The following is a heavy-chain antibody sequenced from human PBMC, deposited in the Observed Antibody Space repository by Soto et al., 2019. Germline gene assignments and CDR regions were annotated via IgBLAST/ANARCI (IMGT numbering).Heavy chain of an antibody. D-gene: IGHD2-2*01. CDR3: ARGWGIVVVPAAIGEVRFDP. V-gene: IGHV4-34*01. Sequence: SETLSLTCAVYGGSFSGYYWSWIRQPPGKGLEWIGEINHSGSTNYNPSLKSRVTISVDTSKNQFSLKLNSVTAADTAVYYCARGWGIVVVPAAIGEVRFDPWGQGTLVTVSS. CDR2: INHSGST. J-gene: IGHJ5*02. CDR1: GGSFSGYY.